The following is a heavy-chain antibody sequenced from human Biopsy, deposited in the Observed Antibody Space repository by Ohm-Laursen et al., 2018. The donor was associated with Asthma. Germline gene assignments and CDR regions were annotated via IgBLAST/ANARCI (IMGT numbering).Heavy chain of an antibody. V-gene: IGHV3-11*01. CDR1: GFSFSDYY. D-gene: IGHD6-25*01. CDR2: ISSSGSTT. Sequence: SLRLSCAAFGFSFSDYYMTWMRQAPGKGLEWVSSISSSGSTTYPAESVKGRFTTSRDNAQKSLFLQMGSLRAEDTAIYYCARVFESSEWGPFYHFGLDVWGQGTTVAVSS. J-gene: IGHJ6*02. CDR3: ARVFESSEWGPFYHFGLDV.